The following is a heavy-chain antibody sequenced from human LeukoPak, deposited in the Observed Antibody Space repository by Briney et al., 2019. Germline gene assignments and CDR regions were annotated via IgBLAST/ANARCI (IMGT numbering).Heavy chain of an antibody. CDR1: EFTVSNNY. CDR3: ASLNWNVDY. V-gene: IGHV3-53*04. Sequence: GGSLRLSCAVSEFTVSNNYMTWVRQAPGKGLEWVSVIYSGGFTYYAASVKGRFTISRHDSKNTLYLQMNSLRTEDTAVYYCASLNWNVDYWGQGTLVTVSS. D-gene: IGHD1-1*01. J-gene: IGHJ4*02. CDR2: IYSGGFT.